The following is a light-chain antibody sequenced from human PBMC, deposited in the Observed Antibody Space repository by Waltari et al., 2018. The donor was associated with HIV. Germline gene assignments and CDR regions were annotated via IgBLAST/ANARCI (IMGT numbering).Light chain of an antibody. J-gene: IGKJ5*01. CDR3: QQTNSFPFT. CDR2: GAS. V-gene: IGKV1-12*01. CDR1: QGISTW. Sequence: DIQMTQSPSSVSASVGDRVTLTCRATQGISTWLAWYPQKSGKAPRLLISGASNLEPGVPSRFSGSGSGTSFSLTITSLQAEDFAIYYCQQTNSFPFTFGQGTRLQMK.